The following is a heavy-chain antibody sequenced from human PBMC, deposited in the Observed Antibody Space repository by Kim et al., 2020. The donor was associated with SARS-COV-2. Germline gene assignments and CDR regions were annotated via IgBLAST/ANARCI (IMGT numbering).Heavy chain of an antibody. CDR2: INHSGST. D-gene: IGHD3-10*01. CDR3: ARGPPNYYGSGSYPNWGRMNWFDP. CDR1: GGSFSGYY. V-gene: IGHV4-34*01. J-gene: IGHJ5*02. Sequence: SETLSLTCAVYGGSFSGYYWSWIRQPPGKGLEWIGEINHSGSTNYNPSLKSRVTISVDTSKNQFSLKLSSVTAADTAVYYCARGPPNYYGSGSYPNWGRMNWFDPWGQGTLVTVSS.